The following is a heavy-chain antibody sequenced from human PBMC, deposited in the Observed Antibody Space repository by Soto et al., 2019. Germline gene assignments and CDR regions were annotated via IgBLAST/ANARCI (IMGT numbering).Heavy chain of an antibody. CDR3: ARDERDGYLAY. CDR1: GGSISSYY. Sequence: SETLSLTCTVSGGSISSYYWSWIRQPPGKGLEWIGYIYYSGSTNYNPSLKSRVTISVDTSKNQFSLKLSSVTAADTAVYYCARDERDGYLAYWGQGTLVTVSS. J-gene: IGHJ4*02. CDR2: IYYSGST. V-gene: IGHV4-59*01.